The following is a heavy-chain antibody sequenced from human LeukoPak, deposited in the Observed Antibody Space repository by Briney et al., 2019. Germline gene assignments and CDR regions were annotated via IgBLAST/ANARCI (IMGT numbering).Heavy chain of an antibody. CDR2: FDPEDGET. CDR1: GYTLTELS. J-gene: IGHJ1*01. D-gene: IGHD1-26*01. CDR3: ATDPPWATSPQQH. Sequence: ASVKVSCKVSGYTLTELSMHWVRQAPAKGLGWGGGFDPEDGETIYAQKFQGRVTMTEDTSTDTAYMELSSLRSEDTAVYYCATDPPWATSPQQHWGQGTLVTVSS. V-gene: IGHV1-24*01.